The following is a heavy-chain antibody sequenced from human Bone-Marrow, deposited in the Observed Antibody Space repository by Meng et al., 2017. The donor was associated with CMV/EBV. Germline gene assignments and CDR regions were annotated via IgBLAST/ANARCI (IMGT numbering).Heavy chain of an antibody. CDR2: IYHSGST. J-gene: IGHJ5*02. CDR3: ARHTIAFDP. CDR1: GYSISSAYY. V-gene: IGHV4-38-2*01. Sequence: SETLSLTCAVSGYSISSAYYWGWVRQPPRKGLEWIGSIYHSGSTYYNPSLTSRVTISVDTSKNQFSLNLNSVTATDTAVYYCARHTIAFDPWGQRTLVAASS. D-gene: IGHD3-10*01.